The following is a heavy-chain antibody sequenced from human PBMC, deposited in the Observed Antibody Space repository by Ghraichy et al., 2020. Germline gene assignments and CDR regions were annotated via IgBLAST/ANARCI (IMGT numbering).Heavy chain of an antibody. D-gene: IGHD2-2*01. Sequence: GSLRLSCAASGFIFGSHSMNWVRQAPGKGLEWLPNVSGSGGSRYYADSVRGRFTLSRDNSKTTLYLQMNSLRAEDTAVYYCAKAYCTSNSCYGGFDYWGQGTLVTVSS. J-gene: IGHJ4*02. CDR2: VSGSGGSR. CDR1: GFIFGSHS. V-gene: IGHV3-23*01. CDR3: AKAYCTSNSCYGGFDY.